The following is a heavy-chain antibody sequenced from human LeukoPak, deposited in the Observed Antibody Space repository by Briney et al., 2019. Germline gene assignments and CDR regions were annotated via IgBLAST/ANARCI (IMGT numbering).Heavy chain of an antibody. CDR2: IYISGST. Sequence: PSETLSLTCTVSGGSISSYYWSWIRQPAGKGLEWIGRIYISGSTNYNPSLKSRVTISVDTSKNQFSLKLSSVTAADTAVYYCARDGRYCSGGSCRLDYWGQGTLVTVSS. V-gene: IGHV4-4*07. D-gene: IGHD2-15*01. CDR3: ARDGRYCSGGSCRLDY. CDR1: GGSISSYY. J-gene: IGHJ4*02.